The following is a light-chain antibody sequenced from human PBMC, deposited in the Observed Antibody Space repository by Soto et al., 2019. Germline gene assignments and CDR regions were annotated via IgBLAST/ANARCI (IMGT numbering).Light chain of an antibody. CDR2: GAS. V-gene: IGKV3-20*01. CDR1: QSVSSSY. J-gene: IGKJ3*01. CDR3: QRYGSCGT. Sequence: EIVLTQSPGTLSLSPGERATLSCRASQSVSSSYLAWYQQKPGQAPRLLIYGASSKATGIPDRFSGSGSGTDFTLTISRLGPEDFEVYYCQRYGSCGTVGPGTKVDVK.